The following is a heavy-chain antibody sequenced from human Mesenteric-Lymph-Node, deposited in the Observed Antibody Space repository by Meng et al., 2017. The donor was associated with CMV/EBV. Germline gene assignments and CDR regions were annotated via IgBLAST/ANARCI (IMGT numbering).Heavy chain of an antibody. CDR2: VFYSGST. Sequence: GSLRLSCTVSGGSISSSSYYWGWIRQPPGKGLEWIGSVFYSGSTNYNPSLKSRVTISVDTSKNQFSLNLSSVTAADTAVYYCARPGYCSSTSCHYYFDYWGQGTLVTVSS. CDR3: ARPGYCSSTSCHYYFDY. CDR1: GGSISSSSYY. J-gene: IGHJ4*02. D-gene: IGHD2-2*01. V-gene: IGHV4-39*01.